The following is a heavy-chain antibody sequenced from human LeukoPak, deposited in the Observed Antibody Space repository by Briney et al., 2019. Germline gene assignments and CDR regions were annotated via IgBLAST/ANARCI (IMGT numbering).Heavy chain of an antibody. CDR2: IYYSGST. J-gene: IGHJ4*02. CDR3: ARAYSSFDI. D-gene: IGHD6-13*01. CDR1: GGSISSSSYY. Sequence: PSETLSLTCTVSGGSISSSSYYWGWIRQPPGKGLEWIGSIYYSGSTYYNPSLKSRVTISVDTSKNQFSLELSSVTAEDTAVYYCARAYSSFDIWGQGSLVTVSS. V-gene: IGHV4-39*07.